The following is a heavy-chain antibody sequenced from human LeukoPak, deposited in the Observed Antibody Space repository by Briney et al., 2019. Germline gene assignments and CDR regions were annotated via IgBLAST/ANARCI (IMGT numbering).Heavy chain of an antibody. CDR1: GGSFSGYY. CDR3: ATSPYYGDYDY. V-gene: IGHV3-11*04. J-gene: IGHJ4*02. CDR2: ISSSGSTI. D-gene: IGHD4-17*01. Sequence: LSLTCAVYGGSFSGYYWSWIRQPPGKGLEWVSYISSSGSTIYYADSVKGRFTISRDNAKNSLYLQMNSLRAEDTAVYYCATSPYYGDYDYWGQGTLVTVSS.